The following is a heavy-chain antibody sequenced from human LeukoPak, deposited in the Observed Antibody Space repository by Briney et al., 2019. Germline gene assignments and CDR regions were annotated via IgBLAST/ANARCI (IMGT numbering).Heavy chain of an antibody. Sequence: GGSLRLSCAASGFTFSSYAMNWVRQAPGKGLEWVSAITGDSARTHYADSVKGRFTISRDNSKNTLYLQMNSLRAEDTAVYYCARDRGDYDFWSNYYYYMDVWGKGTTVTVSS. J-gene: IGHJ6*03. CDR1: GFTFSSYA. V-gene: IGHV3-23*01. CDR3: ARDRGDYDFWSNYYYYMDV. D-gene: IGHD3-3*01. CDR2: ITGDSART.